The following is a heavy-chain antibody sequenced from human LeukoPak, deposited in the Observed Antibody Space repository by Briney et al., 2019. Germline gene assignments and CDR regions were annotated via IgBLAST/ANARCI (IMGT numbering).Heavy chain of an antibody. Sequence: ASVKVSCKASVYTFPTYAFNWVRQAPGQGLEWMGWITAYNDNTNYAQKFQGRVTMTTDTSTSTAYMELRSLRSDDTAVYYCASGNNFNYYYYMVLWGKGTTVTVSS. J-gene: IGHJ6*03. D-gene: IGHD4-23*01. CDR3: ASGNNFNYYYYMVL. CDR1: VYTFPTYA. CDR2: ITAYNDNT. V-gene: IGHV1-18*01.